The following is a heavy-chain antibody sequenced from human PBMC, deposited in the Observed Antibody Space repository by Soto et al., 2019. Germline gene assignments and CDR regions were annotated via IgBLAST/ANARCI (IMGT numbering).Heavy chain of an antibody. D-gene: IGHD3-10*01. V-gene: IGHV4-4*07. CDR2: IYTSGAT. Sequence: SETLSLTCTVSGDSISTYYWNWIRQPAGKALEWIGRIYTSGATNYNPSLRSRVTMSVDTSKNQFSLELSSVTAADTAVYYCARRASGSGRHFDNWGQGTLVTVSS. J-gene: IGHJ4*02. CDR3: ARRASGSGRHFDN. CDR1: GDSISTYY.